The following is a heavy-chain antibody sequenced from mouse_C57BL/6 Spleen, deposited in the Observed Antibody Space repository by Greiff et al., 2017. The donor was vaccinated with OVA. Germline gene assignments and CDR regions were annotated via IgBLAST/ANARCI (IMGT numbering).Heavy chain of an antibody. Sequence: VQLQQPGAELVKPGASVKLSCKASGYTFTSYWMHWVKQRPGQGLEWIGMINPNSGSTKYNQKFQSKATMTVDKYSSTAYMQLSSLTSEDSTVDYSARYDCYYLAWFAYWGQGTLVTVSA. CDR3: ARYDCYYLAWFAY. D-gene: IGHD2-3*01. V-gene: IGHV1-64*01. CDR2: INPNSGST. J-gene: IGHJ3*01. CDR1: GYTFTSYW.